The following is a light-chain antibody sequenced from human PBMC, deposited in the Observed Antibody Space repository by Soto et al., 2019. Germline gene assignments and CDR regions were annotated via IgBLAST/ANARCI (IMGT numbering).Light chain of an antibody. CDR2: DIS. CDR3: SSYTSSSTRV. J-gene: IGLJ1*01. Sequence: QSALTQPASVSGSPGQSITISCIGTSSDVGGYNYVSWYQQHPGKAPKLMIYDISNRPSGVSNRFSGSKSGNTASLTISGLQADDEADYSCSSYTSSSTRVFGTGTKVTVL. V-gene: IGLV2-14*01. CDR1: SSDVGGYNY.